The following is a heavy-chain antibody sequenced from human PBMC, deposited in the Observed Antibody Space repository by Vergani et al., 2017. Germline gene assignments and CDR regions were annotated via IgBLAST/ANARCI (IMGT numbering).Heavy chain of an antibody. J-gene: IGHJ5*02. Sequence: QVQLVQSGAEVKKPGSSVKVSCKASGVTFSSYAISWVRQAPGQGLEWMGGIIPIFGTANYAQKFQGRVTITADESTSTAYMELSSLRSEDTAVYYCARDYCSSTSCYTRWFDPWGQGTLVTVSS. CDR1: GVTFSSYA. CDR3: ARDYCSSTSCYTRWFDP. D-gene: IGHD2-2*02. CDR2: IIPIFGTA. V-gene: IGHV1-69*01.